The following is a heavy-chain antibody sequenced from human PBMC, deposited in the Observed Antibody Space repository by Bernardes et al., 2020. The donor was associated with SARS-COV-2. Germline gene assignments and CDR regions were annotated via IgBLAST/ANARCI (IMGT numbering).Heavy chain of an antibody. Sequence: SETLSLTCTVSGASITSLYWSWIRQPPGKGLEWIGYMYYSGTSNYNPSLKSRVTISVDTSKNQFSLKLSSVTAADTAMYYCARGPYSSSSHAHDYWGQGMLVTASS. CDR1: GASITSLY. J-gene: IGHJ4*02. CDR3: ARGPYSSSSHAHDY. D-gene: IGHD6-6*01. CDR2: MYYSGTS. V-gene: IGHV4-59*11.